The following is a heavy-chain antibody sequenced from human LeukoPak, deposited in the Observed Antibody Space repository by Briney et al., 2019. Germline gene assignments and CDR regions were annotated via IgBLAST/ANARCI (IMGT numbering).Heavy chain of an antibody. CDR3: ARVLARVY. CDR2: IIPIFGTA. Sequence: EASVKVSCKASGGTFSSYAISWVRQAPGQGLVWMGGIIPIFGTANYAQKFQGRVTITADESTSTAYMELSSLRSEDTAVYYCARVLARVYWGQGTLVTVSS. J-gene: IGHJ4*02. CDR1: GGTFSSYA. D-gene: IGHD3-3*02. V-gene: IGHV1-69*01.